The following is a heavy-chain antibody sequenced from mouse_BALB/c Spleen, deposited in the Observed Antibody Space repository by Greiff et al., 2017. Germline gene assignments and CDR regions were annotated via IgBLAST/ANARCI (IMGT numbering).Heavy chain of an antibody. CDR2: IRNKANGYTT. CDR3: ARTYGYAMDY. CDR1: GFTFTDYY. D-gene: IGHD1-1*01. V-gene: IGHV7-3*02. J-gene: IGHJ4*01. Sequence: EVKVEESGGGLVQPGGSLRLSCATSGFTFTDYYMSWVRQPPGKALEWLGFIRNKANGYTTEYSASVKGRFTISRDNSQSILYLQMNTLRAEDSATYYCARTYGYAMDYWGQGTSVTVSS.